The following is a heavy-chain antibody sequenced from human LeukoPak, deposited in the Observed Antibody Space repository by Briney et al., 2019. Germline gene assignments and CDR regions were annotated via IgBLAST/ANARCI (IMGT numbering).Heavy chain of an antibody. CDR1: GGSISSYY. CDR2: IYYSGST. CDR3: ARTGTNYYDSSGYEH. J-gene: IGHJ1*01. V-gene: IGHV4-59*01. D-gene: IGHD3-22*01. Sequence: KPSETLSLTCTVSGGSISSYYWSWIRQPPGKGLEWIGYIYYSGSTNYNPSLKSRVTISVDTSKNQFSLKLSSVTAADTAVYYCARTGTNYYDSSGYEHWGQGTLVTVSS.